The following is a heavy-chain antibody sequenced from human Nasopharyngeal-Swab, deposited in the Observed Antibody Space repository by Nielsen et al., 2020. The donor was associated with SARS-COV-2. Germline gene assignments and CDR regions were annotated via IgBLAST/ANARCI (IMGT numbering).Heavy chain of an antibody. J-gene: IGHJ6*02. CDR1: GFTFSSYG. CDR2: IWYDGSNK. D-gene: IGHD3-3*01. V-gene: IGHV3-33*01. CDR3: VRDEGIDFWSGLGVSGMDV. Sequence: GGSLRLSCAASGFTFSSYGMHWVRQAPGKGLEWVAVIWYDGSNKYYADSVKGRFTISRDNSKNTLYLQMNSLRAEDTAVYYCVRDEGIDFWSGLGVSGMDVWGQGTTVTVSS.